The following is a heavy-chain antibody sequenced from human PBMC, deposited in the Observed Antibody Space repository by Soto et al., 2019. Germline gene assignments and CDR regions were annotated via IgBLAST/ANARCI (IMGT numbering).Heavy chain of an antibody. D-gene: IGHD3-3*01. Sequence: HPGGSLKISCAASGFTFSSYAMSWVRQAPGKGLEWVSAISGSGGSTYYADSVKGRFTISRDSSKNTLYLQMNSLRAEDTAVYYCAKGNPSRADMPIFGVVTEEYNWFDPWGQGTLVTVSS. CDR1: GFTFSSYA. CDR2: ISGSGGST. CDR3: AKGNPSRADMPIFGVVTEEYNWFDP. J-gene: IGHJ5*02. V-gene: IGHV3-23*01.